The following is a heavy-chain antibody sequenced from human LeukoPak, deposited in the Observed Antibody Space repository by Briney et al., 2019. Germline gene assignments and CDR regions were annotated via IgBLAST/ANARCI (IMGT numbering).Heavy chain of an antibody. CDR1: GGSFSGYY. CDR2: INHSGST. J-gene: IGHJ4*02. CDR3: ASRARGYYDFWSGSYYFDY. Sequence: PSETLSLTCAVYGGSFSGYYWSWIRQPPGKGLEWIGEINHSGSTNYNPSLKSRVTISVDTSKNQFSLKLSSVTAADTAVYYCASRARGYYDFWSGSYYFDYWGQGTLVTVSS. V-gene: IGHV4-34*01. D-gene: IGHD3-3*01.